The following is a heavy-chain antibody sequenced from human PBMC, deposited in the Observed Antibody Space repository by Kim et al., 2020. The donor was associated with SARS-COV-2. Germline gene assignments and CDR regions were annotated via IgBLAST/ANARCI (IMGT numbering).Heavy chain of an antibody. Sequence: ASVKVSCKASGYTFTGHYMHWVRQAPGQGLEWMGSINPNSGDTYYSQKFQGRVTVTRDTSISTAYMELTGLTSDDTAVYYCARALLQLVRTVSGYYYGLDVWGQGTTVTVSS. CDR3: ARALLQLVRTVSGYYYGLDV. V-gene: IGHV1-2*02. CDR1: GYTFTGHY. CDR2: INPNSGDT. D-gene: IGHD6-6*01. J-gene: IGHJ6*02.